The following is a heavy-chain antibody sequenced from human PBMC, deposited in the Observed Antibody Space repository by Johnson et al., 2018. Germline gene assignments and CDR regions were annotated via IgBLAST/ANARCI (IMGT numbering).Heavy chain of an antibody. CDR2: ISWNGGSI. D-gene: IGHD6-19*01. J-gene: IGHJ6*02. CDR3: AKVGESPSGLVVVYLYDGMDV. Sequence: EVQLVESGGGVVQPGRSLRLSCEASGFDFGAYAMHWVRQAPGKGLEWVSGISWNGGSIAYADSVRGRFIISRDNAKNSLYLQMNSLRLEDTAFFYCAKVGESPSGLVVVYLYDGMDVWGQGTTGTVSS. V-gene: IGHV3-9*01. CDR1: GFDFGAYA.